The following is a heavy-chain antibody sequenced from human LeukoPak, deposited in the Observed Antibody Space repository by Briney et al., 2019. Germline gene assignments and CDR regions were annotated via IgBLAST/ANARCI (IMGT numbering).Heavy chain of an antibody. CDR2: INPDGNIT. D-gene: IGHD6-6*01. V-gene: IGHV3-74*01. J-gene: IGHJ4*02. CDR1: GFTFSSYW. Sequence: GGSLRLSCAASGFTFSSYWMHWVRQAPGKGLVWVSRINPDGNITTYADSVKDRFTISRDNAKNTLYLQMNSLIAEDTAVYYCARSSIAARPGQDWGQGTLVTVSS. CDR3: ARSSIAARPGQD.